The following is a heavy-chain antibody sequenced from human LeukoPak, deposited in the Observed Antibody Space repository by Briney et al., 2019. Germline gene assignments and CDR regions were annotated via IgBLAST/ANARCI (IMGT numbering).Heavy chain of an antibody. J-gene: IGHJ4*02. CDR3: ARGSGMGSITIFGVVISRANFFDY. V-gene: IGHV4-34*01. Sequence: SETLSLTCTVSGASVSSYYWSWIRQPPGKGLEWIGEINHSGSTNYNPSLKSRVTISVDTSKNQFSLKLSSVTAADTAVYYCARGSGMGSITIFGVVISRANFFDYWGQGTLVTVSS. D-gene: IGHD3-3*01. CDR1: GASVSSYY. CDR2: INHSGST.